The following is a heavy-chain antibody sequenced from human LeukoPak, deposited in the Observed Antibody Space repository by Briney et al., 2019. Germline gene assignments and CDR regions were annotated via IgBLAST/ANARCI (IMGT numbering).Heavy chain of an antibody. V-gene: IGHV3-7*01. CDR2: IKQDGSDK. J-gene: IGHJ4*02. CDR3: ARLLYGGLFDY. CDR1: GFTFSSYW. Sequence: GGSLRLSCAASGFTFSSYWMSWVRQARGKGLEGVANIKQDGSDKYYVDSVKGRFTISRDNAKNSLDLQMNSLRAEDTAVYYCARLLYGGLFDYWGQGTLVTVSS. D-gene: IGHD2/OR15-2a*01.